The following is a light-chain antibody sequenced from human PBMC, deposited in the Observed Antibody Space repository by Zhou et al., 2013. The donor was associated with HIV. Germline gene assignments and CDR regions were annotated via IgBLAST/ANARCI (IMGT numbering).Light chain of an antibody. CDR3: QQYGSSPYT. Sequence: EIMMTQSPATLSLSPGERATLSRRASQSVSSYLAWYQQKPGQAPRLLIYAASSRATGIPDRFSGSGSGTDFTLTISRLEPEDFAVYYCQQYGSSPYTFGQGTKVEIK. V-gene: IGKV3-20*01. CDR1: QSVSSY. J-gene: IGKJ2*01. CDR2: AAS.